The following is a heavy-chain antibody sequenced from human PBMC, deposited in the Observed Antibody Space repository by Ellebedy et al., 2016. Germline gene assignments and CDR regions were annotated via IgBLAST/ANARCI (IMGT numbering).Heavy chain of an antibody. V-gene: IGHV3-23*01. Sequence: GESLKISXAASGFTFSSYAMSWVRQAPGKGLEWVSAISGSGGSTYYADSVKGRFTISRDNSKNTLYLQMNSLRAEDTAVYYCAKRRPNGAFDYWGQGTLVTVSS. CDR3: AKRRPNGAFDY. J-gene: IGHJ4*02. D-gene: IGHD2-8*01. CDR2: ISGSGGST. CDR1: GFTFSSYA.